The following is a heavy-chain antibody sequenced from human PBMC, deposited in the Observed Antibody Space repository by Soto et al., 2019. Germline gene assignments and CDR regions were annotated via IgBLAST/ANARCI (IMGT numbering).Heavy chain of an antibody. CDR2: IYYTGKT. Sequence: QVQLQESGPGLVKPSQTLSLTCSVSGDYIHVGGYYWTWIRQRPGKGLEWIGYIYYTGKTYYNPTVASRLTRSVDRSKNQFSLRLTSVTAADTAVYFCGRDLTSNANCIDPWGQGTLVTVSS. CDR1: GDYIHVGGYY. V-gene: IGHV4-30-4*01. D-gene: IGHD2-2*01. CDR3: GRDLTSNANCIDP. J-gene: IGHJ5*02.